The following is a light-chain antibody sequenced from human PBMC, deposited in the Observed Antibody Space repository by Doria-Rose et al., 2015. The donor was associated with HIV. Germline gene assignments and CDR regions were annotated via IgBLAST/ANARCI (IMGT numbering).Light chain of an antibody. CDR1: QDINNY. CDR3: QQYDNLPLFT. J-gene: IGKJ3*01. V-gene: IGKV1-33*01. Sequence: DIQMTQSPSSLSASVGDRATVTCQASQDINNYLNWYQQKPGKAPKLLIYDASNLETGVPSRFSGSGSGTDFTFTISSLQPEDIATYYCQQYDNLPLFTFGPGTKVEIK. CDR2: DAS.